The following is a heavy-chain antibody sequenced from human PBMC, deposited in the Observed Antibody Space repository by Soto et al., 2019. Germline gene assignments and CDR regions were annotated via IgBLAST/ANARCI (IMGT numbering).Heavy chain of an antibody. CDR3: TRGAAVAGIDY. CDR1: GFTFSDYY. J-gene: IGHJ4*02. V-gene: IGHV3-11*01. Sequence: GGSLRLSCAASGFTFSDYYMSWIRQAPGKGLEWVSYISSSGSTIYYADSVKGRFTISRDNAENSLYLQMNSLRVEDTAMYYCTRGAAVAGIDYWGQGTLVTVSS. CDR2: ISSSGSTI. D-gene: IGHD6-19*01.